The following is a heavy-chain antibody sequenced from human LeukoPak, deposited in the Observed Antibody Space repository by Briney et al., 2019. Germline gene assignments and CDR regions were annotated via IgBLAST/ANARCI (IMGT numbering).Heavy chain of an antibody. Sequence: SETLSLTCAVSGYSISSGYYWGWIRQPPGKGLEWIGSIYHSGSIYYNPSLKSRVTISVDTSKNQFSLKLSSVTAADTAVYYCARILDYLYFDYWGQGTLVTVSS. CDR1: GYSISSGYY. D-gene: IGHD3/OR15-3a*01. CDR2: IYHSGSI. V-gene: IGHV4-38-2*01. CDR3: ARILDYLYFDY. J-gene: IGHJ4*02.